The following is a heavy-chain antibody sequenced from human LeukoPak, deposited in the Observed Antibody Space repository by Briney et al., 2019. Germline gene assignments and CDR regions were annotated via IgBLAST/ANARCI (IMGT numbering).Heavy chain of an antibody. CDR2: ISAYNGNT. CDR1: GYTFTSYG. J-gene: IGHJ5*02. D-gene: IGHD3-10*01. V-gene: IGHV1-18*01. CDR3: ARDRGVTMVRGVTRWWFDP. Sequence: VASVKVSCKASGYTFTSYGISWVRQAPGQGLEWMGWISAYNGNTNYAQKLQGRVTMTTDTSTSTAYVELRSLRSDDTAVYYCARDRGVTMVRGVTRWWFDPWGQGTLVTVSS.